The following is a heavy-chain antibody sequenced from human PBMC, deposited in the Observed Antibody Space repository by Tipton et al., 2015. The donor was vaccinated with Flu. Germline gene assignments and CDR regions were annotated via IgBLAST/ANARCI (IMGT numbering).Heavy chain of an antibody. Sequence: SLRLSCAVSGDPIRSDYFWGWIRQPPGKGLEWASHISSSGDTINYADSVKGRFTISRDNAKKSLYLQMNSLRAEDTAVYYCARREYGNYVSVPKNWFDSWGQGILVTVSS. D-gene: IGHD4-11*01. V-gene: IGHV3-11*01. CDR2: ISSSGDTI. J-gene: IGHJ5*01. CDR3: ARREYGNYVSVPKNWFDS. CDR1: GDPIRSDYF.